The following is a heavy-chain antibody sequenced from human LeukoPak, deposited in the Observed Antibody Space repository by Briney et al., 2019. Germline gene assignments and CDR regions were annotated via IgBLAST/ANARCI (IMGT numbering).Heavy chain of an antibody. D-gene: IGHD6-19*01. Sequence: GGSLRLSCAASGLTFSSYAMSWARHAPGKGLEWVSAISGSGGSTYYADSVKGRLTISRDNSKNTLYLQMNSLRAEDTAVYYCAKELAVAASYYYYMDVWGKGTTVTVSS. J-gene: IGHJ6*03. CDR3: AKELAVAASYYYYMDV. CDR1: GLTFSSYA. CDR2: ISGSGGST. V-gene: IGHV3-23*01.